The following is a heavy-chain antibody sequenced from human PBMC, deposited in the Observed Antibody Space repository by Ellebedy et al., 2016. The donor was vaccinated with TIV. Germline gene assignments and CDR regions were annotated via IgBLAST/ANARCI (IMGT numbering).Heavy chain of an antibody. CDR1: GFTFNNAW. D-gene: IGHD3-16*02. J-gene: IGHJ4*02. CDR2: IKSESDGGTT. Sequence: GESLKISXAASGFTFNNAWMSWVRQAPGKGLEWVGRIKSESDGGTTETAAPVKGRFTISRDDSKSMLYLQMNSLKTEDTAVYYCTTAYYHYVWGTYRLVDFDYWGQGTLVTVSS. CDR3: TTAYYHYVWGTYRLVDFDY. V-gene: IGHV3-15*01.